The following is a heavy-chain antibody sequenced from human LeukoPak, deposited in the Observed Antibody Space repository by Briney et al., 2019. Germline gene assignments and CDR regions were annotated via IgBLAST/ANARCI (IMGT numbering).Heavy chain of an antibody. V-gene: IGHV3-74*01. CDR3: ARGSSKDGDFWSGYYLRERQDLNWFDP. J-gene: IGHJ5*02. Sequence: GGSLRLSCAASGFTFSSYWMHWVRQAPGKGLVWVSRINSDGSSTSYADSVKGRFTISRDNAKNTLYLQMNSLRAEDTAVYYCARGSSKDGDFWSGYYLRERQDLNWFDPWGQGTLVTVSS. CDR2: INSDGSST. CDR1: GFTFSSYW. D-gene: IGHD3-3*01.